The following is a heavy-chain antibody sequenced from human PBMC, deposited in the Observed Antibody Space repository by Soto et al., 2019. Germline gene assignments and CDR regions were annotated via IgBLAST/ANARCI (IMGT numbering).Heavy chain of an antibody. CDR2: IYYSGST. D-gene: IGHD5-18*01. CDR3: ARQDXXIQLWSTSXDY. V-gene: IGHV4-39*01. CDR1: GGSISSSSYY. Sequence: QLQLQESGPGLVKPSETLSLTCTVSGGSISSSSYYWGWIRQPPGKGLEWIGSIYYSGSTYYTPXXXXXXXXXXXXXXXXXXXXXXXXXXXXXXXXYXARQDXXIQLWSTSXDYWGQGTLVTVSS. J-gene: IGHJ4*02.